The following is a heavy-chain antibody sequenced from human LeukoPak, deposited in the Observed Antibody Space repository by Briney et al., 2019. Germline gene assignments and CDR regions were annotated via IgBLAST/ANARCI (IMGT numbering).Heavy chain of an antibody. J-gene: IGHJ4*02. CDR1: GYTFTSYG. V-gene: IGHV1-2*02. Sequence: PSVKVSCKASGYTFTSYGISWVRQAPGQGLEWMGWINPNSGGTNYAQKFQGRVTMTRDTSISTAYMELSRLRSDDTAVYYCARAVMITFGGVISYWGQGTLVTVSS. CDR2: INPNSGGT. CDR3: ARAVMITFGGVISY. D-gene: IGHD3-16*02.